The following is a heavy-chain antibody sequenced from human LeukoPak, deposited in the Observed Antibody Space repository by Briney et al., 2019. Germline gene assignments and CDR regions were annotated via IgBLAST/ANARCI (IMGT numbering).Heavy chain of an antibody. CDR3: VRDRSYGAFDY. CDR2: INKDGSIT. D-gene: IGHD5-18*01. J-gene: IGHJ4*02. V-gene: IGHV3-74*01. Sequence: GGSLRLSCVASGFTFGNYWMHWVRQAPGKGPEWVSRINKDGSITNFADSVKGRFTISRDNAKNSLYLQMNSLRAEDTAFYHCVRDRSYGAFDYWGQGTLVTVSS. CDR1: GFTFGNYW.